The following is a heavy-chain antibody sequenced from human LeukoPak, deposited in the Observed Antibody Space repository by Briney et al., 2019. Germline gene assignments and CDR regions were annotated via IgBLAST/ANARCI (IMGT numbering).Heavy chain of an antibody. V-gene: IGHV3-23*01. J-gene: IGHJ3*02. CDR3: AKGYGSEPSRPLMGAFDI. D-gene: IGHD3-10*01. CDR1: GFTFSSYA. Sequence: GGSLRLSCAASGFTFSSYAMSWVRQAPGKGLEWLSALSGSGGSTYYADSVKGRFTISRDNSKNTLYLQMNSLRAEDTAVYYCAKGYGSEPSRPLMGAFDIWGQGTMVTVSS. CDR2: LSGSGGST.